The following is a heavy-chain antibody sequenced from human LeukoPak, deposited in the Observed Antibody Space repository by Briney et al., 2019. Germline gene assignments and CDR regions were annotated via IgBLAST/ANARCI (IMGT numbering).Heavy chain of an antibody. V-gene: IGHV1-18*01. CDR3: AKGEVDSDAFDI. Sequence: VASVKVSCKASGYTFTSYGSSWVRQAPGQGLEWMGWISAYNGNTNYAHKLHARVTMTTDTSTSTAHMELRRLRPDDTPVYYCAKGEVDSDAFDIWGQGTMVTVSS. CDR1: GYTFTSYG. CDR2: ISAYNGNT. D-gene: IGHD3/OR15-3a*01. J-gene: IGHJ3*02.